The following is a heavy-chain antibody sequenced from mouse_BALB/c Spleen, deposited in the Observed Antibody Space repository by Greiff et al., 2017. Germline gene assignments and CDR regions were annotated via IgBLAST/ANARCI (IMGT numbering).Heavy chain of an antibody. CDR2: INPSNGGT. CDR1: GYTFTSYY. D-gene: IGHD2-3*01. Sequence: QVQLQQPGAELVKPGASVKLSCKASGYTFTSYYMYWVKQRPGQGLEWIGGINPSNGGTNFNEKFKSKATLTVDKSSSTAYMQLSSLTSEDSAVYYCTRIYDGYYGFDYWGQGTTLTVSS. CDR3: TRIYDGYYGFDY. V-gene: IGHV1S81*02. J-gene: IGHJ2*01.